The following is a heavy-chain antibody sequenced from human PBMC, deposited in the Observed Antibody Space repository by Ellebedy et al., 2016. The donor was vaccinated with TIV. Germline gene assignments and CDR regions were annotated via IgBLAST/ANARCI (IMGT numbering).Heavy chain of an antibody. CDR1: GGTFSSYA. J-gene: IGHJ6*02. Sequence: AASVKVSCKASGGTFSSYAISWVRQAPGQGLEWMGGIIPIFGTANYAQKFQGRVTITADESTSTAYMELSSLRSEDTAVYYCARDQPPTDSGYVGPYYYYGMDVWGQGTTVTVSS. D-gene: IGHD5-12*01. CDR3: ARDQPPTDSGYVGPYYYYGMDV. V-gene: IGHV1-69*13. CDR2: IIPIFGTA.